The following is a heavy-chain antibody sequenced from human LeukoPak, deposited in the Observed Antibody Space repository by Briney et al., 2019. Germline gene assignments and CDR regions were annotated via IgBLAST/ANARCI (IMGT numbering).Heavy chain of an antibody. D-gene: IGHD6-13*01. CDR1: GYTFTSYG. J-gene: IGHJ6*03. Sequence: ASVKVSCKASGYTFTSYGISWVRQAPGQGLEWMGWISAYNGNTNYAQKLQGRVTMTTDTSTSTAYMELRSLRSDDTAVYYCARDSGSSSWLGYWYYYFMDAWGKGTTVTISS. V-gene: IGHV1-18*01. CDR3: ARDSGSSSWLGYWYYYFMDA. CDR2: ISAYNGNT.